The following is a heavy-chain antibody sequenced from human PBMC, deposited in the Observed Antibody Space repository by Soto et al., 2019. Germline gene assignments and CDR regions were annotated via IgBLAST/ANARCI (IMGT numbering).Heavy chain of an antibody. J-gene: IGHJ4*02. CDR2: ISGSGGST. V-gene: IGHV3-23*01. CDR3: AKESITIFGVVIIPLPIDY. D-gene: IGHD3-3*01. Sequence: PGGSLRLSCAASGFTFSSYAMSWVRQAPGKGLEWVSAISGSGGSTYYADSVKGRFTISRDNSKNTLYLQMNSLRAEDTAVYYCAKESITIFGVVIIPLPIDYWGQGTLVTVSS. CDR1: GFTFSSYA.